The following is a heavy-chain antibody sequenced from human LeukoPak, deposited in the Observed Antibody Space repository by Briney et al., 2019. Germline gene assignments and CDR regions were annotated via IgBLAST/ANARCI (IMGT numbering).Heavy chain of an antibody. CDR2: IDHSGST. Sequence: SETLSLTCAVYGGSFSGYYWSWIRQPPGKGLEWIGEIDHSGSTNYNPSLKSRVTISVDTSKNQFSLKLSSVTAADTAVYYCARSTIFGVVLFDYWGQGTLVTVSS. CDR3: ARSTIFGVVLFDY. D-gene: IGHD3-3*01. J-gene: IGHJ4*02. CDR1: GGSFSGYY. V-gene: IGHV4-34*01.